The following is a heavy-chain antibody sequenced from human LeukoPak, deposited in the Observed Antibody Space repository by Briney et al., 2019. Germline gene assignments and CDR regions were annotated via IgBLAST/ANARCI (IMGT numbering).Heavy chain of an antibody. J-gene: IGHJ4*02. Sequence: GGSLRLSSAASGFIFSNYAMSWVRQAPGKGLEWVGHLKSKTDGGAADYAAPVKGRFTISRDDSNNTLYLQMSSLRAEDTAMYYCTTSFGVASARWGQGTLVIASS. CDR3: TTSFGVASAR. CDR1: GFIFSNYA. D-gene: IGHD3-3*01. V-gene: IGHV3-15*01. CDR2: LKSKTDGGAA.